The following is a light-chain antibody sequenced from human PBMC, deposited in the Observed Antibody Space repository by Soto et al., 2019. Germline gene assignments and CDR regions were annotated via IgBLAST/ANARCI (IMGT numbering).Light chain of an antibody. J-gene: IGKJ1*01. CDR3: QHYGPAPWT. Sequence: EIVLTQSVGTLSLSPGERATLSCRASQTVRGNYLAWFQQKPGQSPRLLIYAASSRAAGVPDRFSGSGSGTDFFLTINRLEPEDFAVYYCQHYGPAPWTVGQGTKVEVK. CDR1: QTVRGNY. CDR2: AAS. V-gene: IGKV3-20*01.